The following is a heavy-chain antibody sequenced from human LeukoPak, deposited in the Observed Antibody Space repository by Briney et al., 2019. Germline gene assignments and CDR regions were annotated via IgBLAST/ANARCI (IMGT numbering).Heavy chain of an antibody. CDR1: GYTFTGYY. CDR2: INPNSGGT. CDR3: ASADGYNYWFDP. D-gene: IGHD5-12*01. J-gene: IGHJ5*02. Sequence: ASVKVSCKASGYTFTGYYMHWVRQAPGQGLEWMGWINPNSGGTNYAQKFQGRVTMTRDTSTSTVYMELSSLRSEDTAVYYCASADGYNYWFDPWGQGTLVTVSS. V-gene: IGHV1-2*02.